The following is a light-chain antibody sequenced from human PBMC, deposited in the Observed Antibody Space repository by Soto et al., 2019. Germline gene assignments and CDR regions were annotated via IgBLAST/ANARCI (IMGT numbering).Light chain of an antibody. Sequence: DIQMTQSPSTLSASVGDRVTITCRASQSIRNWLAWYQQKPGKAPKLLISKASTLEGGVPSRFSGSGSGTEYTLTITSLQPDDFATYYCQQYNSYSSLTFGGGTKVEIK. V-gene: IGKV1-5*03. J-gene: IGKJ4*01. CDR2: KAS. CDR1: QSIRNW. CDR3: QQYNSYSSLT.